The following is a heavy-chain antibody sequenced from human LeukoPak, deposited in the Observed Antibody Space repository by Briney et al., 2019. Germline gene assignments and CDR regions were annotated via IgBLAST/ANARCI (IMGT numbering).Heavy chain of an antibody. Sequence: TGGSLRLSCAASGFTFSSYGMHWVRQTPGKGLECVAFIRYDGGNQYYTDSVKGRFTISRDNSKNTIYLQMNSLRAEDTAVYYCVKDLRSRIAAAGAPDYWGQGTLVTISS. CDR1: GFTFSSYG. V-gene: IGHV3-30*02. CDR3: VKDLRSRIAAAGAPDY. CDR2: IRYDGGNQ. D-gene: IGHD6-13*01. J-gene: IGHJ4*02.